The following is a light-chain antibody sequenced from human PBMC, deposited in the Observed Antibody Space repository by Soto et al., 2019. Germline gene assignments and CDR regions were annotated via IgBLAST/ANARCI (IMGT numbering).Light chain of an antibody. CDR3: QQYGRSPRVT. J-gene: IGKJ4*01. Sequence: EIVLTQSPGTLSLSPGERATLSCRASQSVSSSYLAWYQEKPGQAPRLLIYVASSRATGIPDRFSGSGSGTDFTLTLSRPEPEDFAVYYCQQYGRSPRVTFGGGTKVEIK. CDR1: QSVSSSY. V-gene: IGKV3-20*01. CDR2: VAS.